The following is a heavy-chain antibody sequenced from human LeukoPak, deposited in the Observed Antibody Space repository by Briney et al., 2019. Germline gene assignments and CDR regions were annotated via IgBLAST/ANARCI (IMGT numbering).Heavy chain of an antibody. J-gene: IGHJ4*02. CDR3: ARARYDSSSSWGRLIDY. Sequence: SETLSLTCTVSGGSISSSSYYWGWIRQPPGKGLEWIGSIYYSGSTYYNPSLKSRVTISVDTSKNQFSLKLSSVTAADTAVYYCARARYDSSSSWGRLIDYWGQGTLVTVSS. CDR2: IYYSGST. V-gene: IGHV4-39*01. D-gene: IGHD6-6*01. CDR1: GGSISSSSYY.